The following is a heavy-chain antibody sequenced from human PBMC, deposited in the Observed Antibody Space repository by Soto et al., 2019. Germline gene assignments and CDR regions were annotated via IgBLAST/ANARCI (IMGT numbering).Heavy chain of an antibody. V-gene: IGHV3-72*01. D-gene: IGHD1-1*01. J-gene: IGHJ4*02. CDR2: TASKDESYTT. CDR1: GFTFSDHY. Sequence: GGSLRLSCAASGFTFSDHYMDWVRQAPGKGLEWVGRTASKDESYTTGYAASVKGRFTVSRDDSKSTLFLQMNSLRTEDTAVYYCTTDPYNWNDFDYWGQGTLVTVS. CDR3: TTDPYNWNDFDY.